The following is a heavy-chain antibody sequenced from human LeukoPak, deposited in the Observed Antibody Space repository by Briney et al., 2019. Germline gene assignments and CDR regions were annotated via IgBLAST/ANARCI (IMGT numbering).Heavy chain of an antibody. CDR1: GGSIRSYY. CDR3: ASGERGYSYGPLDY. D-gene: IGHD5-18*01. Sequence: SETLSLTCTVSGGSIRSYYWSWIRQPPGKGLEWIGYIFYAGSTTYNPSPKSRVTISIDTSKNEVSLKLNSVTAADTAVYYCASGERGYSYGPLDYWGQGTLVTVSS. CDR2: IFYAGST. V-gene: IGHV4-59*08. J-gene: IGHJ4*02.